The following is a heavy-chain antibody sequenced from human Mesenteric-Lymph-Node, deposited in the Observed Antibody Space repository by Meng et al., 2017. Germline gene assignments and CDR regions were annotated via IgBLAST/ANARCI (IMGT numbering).Heavy chain of an antibody. CDR1: GGSVSSSSHY. CDR3: VKGYRSSWYWFDC. Sequence: SETLSLTCTVSGGSVSSSSHYWNWIRQPPGEGPEWIGYIYYSGSTNYKSSLESRVTISLDTSKNQFSLKLSSVTAADTAVYYCVKGYRSSWYWFDCWGQGNLVTVSS. D-gene: IGHD6-13*01. J-gene: IGHJ5*01. V-gene: IGHV4-61*01. CDR2: IYYSGST.